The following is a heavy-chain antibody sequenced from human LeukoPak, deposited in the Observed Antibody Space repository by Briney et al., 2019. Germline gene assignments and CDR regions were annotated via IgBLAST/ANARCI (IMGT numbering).Heavy chain of an antibody. CDR3: ARHWRQPDYYYYGMDV. CDR2: IYYSGST. CDR1: GGSISSSSYY. J-gene: IGHJ6*02. Sequence: SETLSLTCTVSGGSISSSSYYWGWIRQPPGKGLEWIGSIYYSGSTYYNPSLKSRVTISVDTSKNQFSLKLSSVTAADTAVYYCARHWRQPDYYYYGMDVWGQGTTVTVS. D-gene: IGHD3-3*01. V-gene: IGHV4-39*01.